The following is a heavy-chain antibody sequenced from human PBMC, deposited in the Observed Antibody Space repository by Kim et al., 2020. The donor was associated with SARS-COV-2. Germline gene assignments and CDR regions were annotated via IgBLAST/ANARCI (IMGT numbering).Heavy chain of an antibody. D-gene: IGHD3-22*01. CDR1: GFTFSDYY. Sequence: GGSLRLSCAASGFTFSDYYMSWIRQAPGKGLEWVSYISSSGSTIYYADSVKGRFTISRDNAKNSLYLQMNSLRAEDTAVYYCARDQWENYYDSSGPEPDVWGQGTTVTVSS. CDR2: ISSSGSTI. V-gene: IGHV3-11*01. CDR3: ARDQWENYYDSSGPEPDV. J-gene: IGHJ6*02.